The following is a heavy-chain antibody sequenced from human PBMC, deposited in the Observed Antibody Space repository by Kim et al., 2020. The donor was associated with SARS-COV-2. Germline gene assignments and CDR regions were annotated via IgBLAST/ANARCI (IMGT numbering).Heavy chain of an antibody. J-gene: IGHJ4*02. Sequence: SETLSLTCTVSGYSISSGYYWGWIRQPPGKGLGWIGSIYHSGSTYYNPSLKSRVTISVATSKNQFSLKLSSVTAADTAVYYCARDIVVVPAAVKDYWGQGTLVTVSS. CDR1: GYSISSGYY. CDR2: IYHSGST. V-gene: IGHV4-38-2*02. CDR3: ARDIVVVPAAVKDY. D-gene: IGHD2-2*01.